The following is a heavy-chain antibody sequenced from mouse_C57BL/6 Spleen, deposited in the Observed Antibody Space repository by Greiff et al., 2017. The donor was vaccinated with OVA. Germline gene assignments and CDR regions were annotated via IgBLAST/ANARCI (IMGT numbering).Heavy chain of an antibody. V-gene: IGHV1-15*01. CDR1: GYTFTDYE. J-gene: IGHJ2*01. Sequence: VQLQQSGAELVRPGASVTLSCKASGYTFTDYEMHWVKQTPVHGLEWIGAIDPETGGTAYNQKFKGKAILTADKSSSTAYMELRSLTSEDSAVYYCTRPFITTVVEDYWGQGTTLTVSS. CDR2: IDPETGGT. D-gene: IGHD1-1*01. CDR3: TRPFITTVVEDY.